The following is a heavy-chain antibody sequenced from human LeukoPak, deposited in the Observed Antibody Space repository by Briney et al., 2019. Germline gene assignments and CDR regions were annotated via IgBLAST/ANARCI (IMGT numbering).Heavy chain of an antibody. CDR2: IRYDGTNT. J-gene: IGHJ4*02. CDR3: ARGGVWYSSGWSDY. CDR1: GFSFSDYD. Sequence: GGSLRLSCAASGFSFSDYDMHWVRQAPGKGLEWVTFIRYDGTNTYADSVKGRFTISRDNSKNTLYLQMNSLRAEDTAVYYCARGGVWYSSGWSDYWGQGTLVTVSS. V-gene: IGHV3-30*02. D-gene: IGHD6-19*01.